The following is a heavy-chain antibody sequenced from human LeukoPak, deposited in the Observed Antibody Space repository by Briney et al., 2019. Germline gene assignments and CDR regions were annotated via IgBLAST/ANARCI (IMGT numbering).Heavy chain of an antibody. CDR1: GFTFTTYG. J-gene: IGHJ4*02. D-gene: IGHD6-13*01. CDR2: IMSDGRST. V-gene: IGHV3-74*01. Sequence: GGSLRLSCAASGFTFTTYGMHWVRQAPGKGLVWVSRIMSDGRSTYADSVKGRFTISRDTAKNTLYLQMNSLRAEDTAVYYCARRYSSSWYFDYWGQGTLVTVSS. CDR3: ARRYSSSWYFDY.